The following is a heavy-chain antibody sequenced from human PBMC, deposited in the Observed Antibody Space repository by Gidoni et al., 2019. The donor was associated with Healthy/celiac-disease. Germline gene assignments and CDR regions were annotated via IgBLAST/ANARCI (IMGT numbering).Heavy chain of an antibody. V-gene: IGHV1-3*01. D-gene: IGHD2-2*01. CDR3: ARGGDPAWFVVVPRRNAFDI. J-gene: IGHJ3*02. Sequence: RVFMGWINAGNGNTKYSQKFQGRVTITRDTSASTAYMELSSLRSEDTAVYYCARGGDPAWFVVVPRRNAFDIWGQGTMVTVSS. CDR2: INAGNGNT.